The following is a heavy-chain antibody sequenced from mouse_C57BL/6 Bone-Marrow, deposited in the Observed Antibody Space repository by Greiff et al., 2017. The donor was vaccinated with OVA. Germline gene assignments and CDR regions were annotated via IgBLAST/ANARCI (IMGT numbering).Heavy chain of an antibody. CDR2: ISDGGSYT. Sequence: EVQGVESGGGLVKPGGSLKLSCAASGFTFSSYAMSWVRQTPEKRLEWVATISDGGSYTYYPDNVKGRFTISRDNAKNNLYLQMSHLKSEDTAMYYCARGQIYYYGSSYPFAYWGQGTLVTVSA. D-gene: IGHD1-1*01. CDR3: ARGQIYYYGSSYPFAY. J-gene: IGHJ3*01. CDR1: GFTFSSYA. V-gene: IGHV5-4*01.